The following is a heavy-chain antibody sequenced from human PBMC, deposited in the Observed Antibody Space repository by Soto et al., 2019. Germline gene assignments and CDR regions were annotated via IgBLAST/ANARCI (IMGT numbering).Heavy chain of an antibody. Sequence: GGSLRLSCVASGFTFSSHWMSWVRQPPGKGLEWVSNINPDGSGKHYVDSVKGRFTISRDNSKNTLYLQMNSLRAEDTAVYYCARDGVVAATLSYYYYGMDVWGQGTTVTVSS. CDR2: INPDGSGK. CDR1: GFTFSSHW. D-gene: IGHD2-15*01. V-gene: IGHV3-7*03. CDR3: ARDGVVAATLSYYYYGMDV. J-gene: IGHJ6*02.